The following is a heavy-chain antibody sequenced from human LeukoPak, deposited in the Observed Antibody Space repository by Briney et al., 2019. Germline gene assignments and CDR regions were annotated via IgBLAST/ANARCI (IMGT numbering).Heavy chain of an antibody. V-gene: IGHV1-2*06. CDR3: AADFDY. Sequence: ASVKVSCKASGYTFTGYYMHWVRQAPGQGLEWMGRINPNSGGTNYAQKFQERVTITRDMSTSTAYMELSSLRSEDTAVYYCAADFDYWGQGTLVTVSS. CDR1: GYTFTGYY. J-gene: IGHJ4*02. CDR2: INPNSGGT.